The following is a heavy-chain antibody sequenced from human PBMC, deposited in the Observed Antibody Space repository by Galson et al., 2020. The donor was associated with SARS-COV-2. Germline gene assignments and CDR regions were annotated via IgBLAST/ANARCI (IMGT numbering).Heavy chain of an antibody. V-gene: IGHV3-30-3*01. CDR2: ISYDGSNK. CDR1: GFTFSSYA. D-gene: IGHD1-26*01. J-gene: IGHJ4*02. CDR3: ARDRSGSYRGGFDY. Sequence: SCAASGFTFSSYAMHWVRQAPGKGLEWVAVISYDGSNKYYADSVKGRFTISRDNSKNTLYLQMNSLRAEDTAVYYCARDRSGSYRGGFDYWGQGTLVTVSS.